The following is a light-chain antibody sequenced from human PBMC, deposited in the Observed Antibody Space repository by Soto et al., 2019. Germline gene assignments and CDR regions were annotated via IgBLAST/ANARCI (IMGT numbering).Light chain of an antibody. CDR2: GAS. CDR3: QQYSNWPLT. Sequence: DIVITQSPATLSVSPGEGATLSCWASQTISINLAWYQQKPGQTPRLLIYGASTRATGVPTRFSASGSGTDFTLTINSLQSEDSAVYFCQQYSNWPLTFGEGTKVDIK. CDR1: QTISIN. J-gene: IGKJ4*01. V-gene: IGKV3-15*01.